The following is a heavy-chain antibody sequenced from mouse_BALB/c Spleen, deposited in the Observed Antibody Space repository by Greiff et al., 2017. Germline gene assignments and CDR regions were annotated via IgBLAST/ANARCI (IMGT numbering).Heavy chain of an antibody. D-gene: IGHD1-2*01. CDR1: GFTFSSYA. Sequence: DVKLVESGGGLVKPGGSLKLSCAASGFTFSSYAMSWVRQTPEKRLEWVASISSGGSTYYPDSVKGRFTISRDNARNILYLQMSSLRSEDTAMYYCARGVTTATFDYWGQGTTLTVSS. CDR2: ISSGGST. J-gene: IGHJ2*01. V-gene: IGHV5-6-5*01. CDR3: ARGVTTATFDY.